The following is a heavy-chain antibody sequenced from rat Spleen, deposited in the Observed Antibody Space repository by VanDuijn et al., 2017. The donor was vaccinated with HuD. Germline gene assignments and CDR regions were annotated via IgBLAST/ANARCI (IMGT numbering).Heavy chain of an antibody. CDR2: INYSGDT. CDR3: ARGPVDY. V-gene: IGHV3-1*01. CDR1: GSSITNYY. Sequence: EVQLQESGPGLVKPSQSLSLTCSVTGSSITNYYWGWIRKFPGNKMEWMGYINYSGDTNYNPSLKSRISITRDTSKNQFFLHLNSLTTEDTATYFCARGPVDYWGRGVMVTVSS. J-gene: IGHJ2*01.